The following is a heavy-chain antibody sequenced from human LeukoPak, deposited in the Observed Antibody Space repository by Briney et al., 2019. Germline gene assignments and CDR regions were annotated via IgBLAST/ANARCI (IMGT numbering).Heavy chain of an antibody. CDR2: IKQDGSEK. Sequence: GGSLRLSCAASGFTFSSYWMSWVSQAPGKGLEWVANIKQDGSEKYYVDSVKGRFTISRDNAKNSLYLQMNSLRAEDTAVYYCARLPRSQFFMDAFDIWGQGTMVTVSS. J-gene: IGHJ3*02. CDR1: GFTFSSYW. D-gene: IGHD4-11*01. V-gene: IGHV3-7*01. CDR3: ARLPRSQFFMDAFDI.